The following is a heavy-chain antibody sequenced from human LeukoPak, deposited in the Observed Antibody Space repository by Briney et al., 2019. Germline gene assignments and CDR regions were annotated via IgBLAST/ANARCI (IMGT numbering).Heavy chain of an antibody. J-gene: IGHJ4*02. CDR3: SKWGDYDVLTGYYDSDF. D-gene: IGHD3-9*01. CDR1: GFTFNNYA. V-gene: IGHV3-23*01. CDR2: ILGSGRSA. Sequence: PGGSLRLSCAASGFTFNNYAMSWVRQAPGKGLEWVSAILGSGRSAYYADSVKGRFTISRDNSKNSLFLQMYSLRVEDTALYYCSKWGDYDVLTGYYDSDFWGQGTLVTVSA.